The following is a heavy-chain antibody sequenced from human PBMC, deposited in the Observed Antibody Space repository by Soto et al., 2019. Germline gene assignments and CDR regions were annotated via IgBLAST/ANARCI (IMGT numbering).Heavy chain of an antibody. Sequence: QVQLQESGPGLVKPSGTLSLTCAVSGGSISSSNWWSWVRQPPGKGLEWIGEIYHSGSTNYNPSPVRRGTTQVDKSKNQSSLKLSSVTAADTAVYYCASVRGGYYYAMDLWGQGTTVTVSS. CDR3: ASVRGGYYYAMDL. CDR2: IYHSGST. J-gene: IGHJ6*02. D-gene: IGHD3-10*02. V-gene: IGHV4-4*02. CDR1: GGSISSSNW.